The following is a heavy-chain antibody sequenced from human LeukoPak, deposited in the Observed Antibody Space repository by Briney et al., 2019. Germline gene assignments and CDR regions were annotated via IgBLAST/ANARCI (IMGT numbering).Heavy chain of an antibody. CDR2: IIPILGIA. V-gene: IGHV1-69*02. D-gene: IGHD3-3*01. Sequence: GASVKVCCKASRGTFSSYSVSGVRQAPGQGLEGMGRIIPILGIANYAQKFQGRVTITADKSTSTASMELSSLRSEDTAVYYCASGDFTELRAYGMDVWGQATTVTVSS. J-gene: IGHJ6*02. CDR3: ASGDFTELRAYGMDV. CDR1: RGTFSSYS.